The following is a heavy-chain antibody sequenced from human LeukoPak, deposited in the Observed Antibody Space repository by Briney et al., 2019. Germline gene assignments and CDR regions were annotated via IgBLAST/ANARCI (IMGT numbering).Heavy chain of an antibody. D-gene: IGHD3-10*01. J-gene: IGHJ4*02. CDR2: LIGSSGST. CDR3: ARARRLLWFGELD. CDR1: GFTSTNYA. V-gene: IGHV3-23*01. Sequence: GGSLRLSCAASGFTSTNYAMNWVRQAPGKGLEWVSVLIGSSGSTDYADSVKGRFTISRDNSKNTLYLQMNSLRAEDTAVYYCARARRLLWFGELDWGQGTLVTVSS.